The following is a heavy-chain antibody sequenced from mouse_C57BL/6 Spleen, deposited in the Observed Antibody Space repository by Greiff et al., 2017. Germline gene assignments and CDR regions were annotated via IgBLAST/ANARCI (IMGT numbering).Heavy chain of an antibody. Sequence: QVQLQQPGAELVMPGASVKLSCKASGYTFTSYWMHWVKQSPGQGLEWIGEIDPSDSYTNYNQKFKGKSTLTVDKSSSTAYMQLSSLTSEDSAVYYCARSDYGGRYPFGYWGQGTTLTVSS. J-gene: IGHJ2*01. D-gene: IGHD1-1*01. V-gene: IGHV1-69*01. CDR1: GYTFTSYW. CDR2: IDPSDSYT. CDR3: ARSDYGGRYPFGY.